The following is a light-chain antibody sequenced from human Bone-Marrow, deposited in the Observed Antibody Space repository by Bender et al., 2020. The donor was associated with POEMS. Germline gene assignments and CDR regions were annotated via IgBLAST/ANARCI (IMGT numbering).Light chain of an antibody. V-gene: IGLV1-44*01. CDR2: SSH. CDR3: AVWHDSLNGWV. CDR1: SSNIGAHA. J-gene: IGLJ3*02. Sequence: QSVLTQPPSASGTPGQRVTISCSGGSSNIGAHAVNWYQHLPGTAPKLLTYSSHRRPAEVPDRFSGSRSGTSASLAISGLQSEDEADYYCAVWHDSLNGWVFGGGTKLTVL.